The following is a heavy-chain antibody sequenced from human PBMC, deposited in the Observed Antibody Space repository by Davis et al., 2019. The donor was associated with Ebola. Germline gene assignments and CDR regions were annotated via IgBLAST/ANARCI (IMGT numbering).Heavy chain of an antibody. CDR3: ARASPPEYNVWSRNPHYHYFTMDV. Sequence: ASVKVSCQASGYTFTGYYIHWVRQAPGQGLEWMGWINPNNGDTKLAQSFQGRVTMTRDTSIGTAYMELSRLRSDDTAVFLCARASPPEYNVWSRNPHYHYFTMDVWGQGTTVTVSS. V-gene: IGHV1-2*02. CDR2: INPNNGDT. J-gene: IGHJ6*02. D-gene: IGHD2-8*01. CDR1: GYTFTGYY.